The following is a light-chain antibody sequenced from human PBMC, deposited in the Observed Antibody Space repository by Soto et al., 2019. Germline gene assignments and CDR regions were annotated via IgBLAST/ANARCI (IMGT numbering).Light chain of an antibody. CDR3: QQYDSSPIT. CDR2: GAS. CDR1: QSFTSNY. J-gene: IGKJ5*01. V-gene: IGKV3-20*01. Sequence: VLTQSPGTLSLSPGERATLSCGASQSFTSNYLAWYQQKPGQAPRLLIYGASTRATGIPDRFSGSGSGTDFTLTISRLEPEDFAAYYCQQYDSSPITFGQGTRLEI.